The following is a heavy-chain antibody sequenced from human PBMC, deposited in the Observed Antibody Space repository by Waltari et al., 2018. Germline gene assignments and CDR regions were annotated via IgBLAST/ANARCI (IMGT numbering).Heavy chain of an antibody. CDR2: VYCTGTT. D-gene: IGHD1-1*01. V-gene: IGHV4-39*01. CDR1: GDSISSTTYY. Sequence: QLQLQESGPGLVKSSGTLSLTCTVSGDSISSTTYYWGWIRQPPGKGLEWIGNVYCTGTTFSNPSLRRRVTIAVDTPNNQFSLELRSVTAADTAVYYCATHASTWYDGDNWFDPWGQGTLVTVSS. J-gene: IGHJ5*02. CDR3: ATHASTWYDGDNWFDP.